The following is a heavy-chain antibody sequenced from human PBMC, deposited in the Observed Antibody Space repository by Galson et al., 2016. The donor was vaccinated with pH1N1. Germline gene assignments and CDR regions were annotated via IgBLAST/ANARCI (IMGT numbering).Heavy chain of an antibody. CDR1: GFTLPDYR. V-gene: IGHV3-30*03. J-gene: IGHJ6*02. CDR3: ARGGGYYERSRTGYYYCMDV. CDR2: ISKDGSKM. Sequence: SLRLSCAASGFTLPDYRVHWVRQAPGKGLGWVGVISKDGSKMYCTDSVKGRFTISRDISKNTLYMQMNSLRAEDTAVYYCARGGGYYERSRTGYYYCMDVCGQGTTVTVSS. D-gene: IGHD1-26*01.